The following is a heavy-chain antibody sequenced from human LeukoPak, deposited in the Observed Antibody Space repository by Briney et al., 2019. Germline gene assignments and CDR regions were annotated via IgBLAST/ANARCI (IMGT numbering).Heavy chain of an antibody. CDR1: GFTFSSYG. D-gene: IGHD1-26*01. CDR2: ISYDGSNK. V-gene: IGHV3-30*18. CDR3: AKDKGSSGSYVAFDI. Sequence: GGSLRLSCAASGFTFSSYGMHWVRQAPGKGLEWVAVISYDGSNKYYADSVKGRFTISRDNSKNTLYLQMNSLRAEDTAVYYCAKDKGSSGSYVAFDIWGQGTMVTVSS. J-gene: IGHJ3*02.